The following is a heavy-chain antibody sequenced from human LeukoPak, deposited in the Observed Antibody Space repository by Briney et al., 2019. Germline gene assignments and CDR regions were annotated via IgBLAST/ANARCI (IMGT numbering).Heavy chain of an antibody. D-gene: IGHD1-26*01. CDR2: IYYSGST. CDR1: GGSIRSYY. V-gene: IGHV4-59*08. J-gene: IGHJ4*02. Sequence: SETLSLTCTVSGGSIRSYYWSWILQPPGKGLEWIGYIYYSGSTKYNPSLKSRATISVDTSKNQFSLKLNSVTAADTAVYYCASGSYYFDYWGQGTLVTVSS. CDR3: ASGSYYFDY.